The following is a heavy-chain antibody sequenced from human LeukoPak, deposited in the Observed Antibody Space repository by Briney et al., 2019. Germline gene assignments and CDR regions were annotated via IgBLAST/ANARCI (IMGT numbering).Heavy chain of an antibody. CDR2: IYYSGST. CDR1: GGSISSYY. J-gene: IGHJ2*01. CDR3: ASAYCSSTSCYPHYWYFDL. Sequence: PSETLSLTCTVSGGSISSYYWSWIRQPPGKGLEWIGYIYYSGSTNYNPSLKSRVTISVDTSKNQFSLKLSSVTAADTAVYYCASAYCSSTSCYPHYWYFDLWGRGTLVTVSP. D-gene: IGHD2-2*01. V-gene: IGHV4-59*08.